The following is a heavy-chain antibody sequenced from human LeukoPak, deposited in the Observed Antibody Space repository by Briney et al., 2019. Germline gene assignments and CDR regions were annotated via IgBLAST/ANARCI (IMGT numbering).Heavy chain of an antibody. CDR1: GDSISGSSYY. CDR2: ISYSGRT. CDR3: APGNSGYYFV. V-gene: IGHV4-39*07. Sequence: SETLSLTCTVSGDSISGSSYYWTWVRQPPGQGLEWVASISYSGRTYYKPSLKSRVTISVDTSKNQFSLKLNSVTAADTAVYYCAPGNSGYYFVWGQGTLVTVSS. D-gene: IGHD3-22*01. J-gene: IGHJ4*02.